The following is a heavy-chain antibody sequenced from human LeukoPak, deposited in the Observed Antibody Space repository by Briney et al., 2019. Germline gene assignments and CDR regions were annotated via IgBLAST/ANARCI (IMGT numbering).Heavy chain of an antibody. Sequence: GGSLRLSCAASGFTFSSYWMHWVRQAPGKGLVWVSHINGDGSTTSYADSVKGRFTISRDNAKNTVYLQMNSLRAEDTAVYYCARPGDNDAFDIWGQGTMVTVSS. J-gene: IGHJ3*02. D-gene: IGHD4-17*01. CDR1: GFTFSSYW. V-gene: IGHV3-74*01. CDR2: INGDGSTT. CDR3: ARPGDNDAFDI.